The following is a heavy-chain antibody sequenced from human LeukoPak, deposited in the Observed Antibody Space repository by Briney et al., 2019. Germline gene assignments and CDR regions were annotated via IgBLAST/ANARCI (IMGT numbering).Heavy chain of an antibody. CDR1: GGSFSGYY. J-gene: IGHJ5*02. Sequence: SETLSLTCAVYGGSFSGYYWSWIRQPPGKGLEWIGYIYYSGSTNYNPSLKSRVTISVDTSKNQFSLKLSSVTAADTAVYYCARDRYYYDSSGYSNWFDPWGQGTLVTVSS. D-gene: IGHD3-22*01. CDR3: ARDRYYYDSSGYSNWFDP. V-gene: IGHV4-59*01. CDR2: IYYSGST.